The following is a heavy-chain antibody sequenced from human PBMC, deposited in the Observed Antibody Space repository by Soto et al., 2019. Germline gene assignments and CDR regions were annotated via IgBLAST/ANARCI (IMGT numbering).Heavy chain of an antibody. CDR1: GFTFSSYW. V-gene: IGHV3-7*01. D-gene: IGHD6-19*01. Sequence: PGWSLRLSCAASGFTFSSYWMSWFRQAPGKGLEWVANIKQDGSEKYYVDSVKGRFTISRDNAKNSLYPQMNSLRAEDTAVYYCARDLSGSSGWYSKYYYYYGMDVWGQGTTVTVSS. CDR2: IKQDGSEK. CDR3: ARDLSGSSGWYSKYYYYYGMDV. J-gene: IGHJ6*02.